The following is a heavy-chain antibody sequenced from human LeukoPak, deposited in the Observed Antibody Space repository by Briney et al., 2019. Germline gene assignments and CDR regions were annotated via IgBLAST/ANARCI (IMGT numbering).Heavy chain of an antibody. V-gene: IGHV4-34*01. D-gene: IGHD5-24*01. J-gene: IGHJ4*02. Sequence: SETLSLTCAVYGGSFSGYYWSWIRQPPGKGLEWIGEISHSGSTNYNPSLKSRVTISVGTSKNQFSLKLSSVTAADTAVYYCARGCRKNVEMATIGGYYFDYWGQGTLVIVSS. CDR3: ARGCRKNVEMATIGGYYFDY. CDR1: GGSFSGYY. CDR2: ISHSGST.